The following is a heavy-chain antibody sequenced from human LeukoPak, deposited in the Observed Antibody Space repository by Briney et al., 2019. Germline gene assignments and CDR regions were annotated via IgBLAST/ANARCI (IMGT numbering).Heavy chain of an antibody. CDR1: GFTFSSYA. V-gene: IGHV3-33*01. CDR3: ARDSRGYGDYVGALYCFDY. CDR2: IWYDGSNK. Sequence: GRSLRLSCAASGFTFSSYAMHWVRQAPGKGLEWVAVIWYDGSNKYYADSVKGRFTISRDNSKKTLYLQMNSLRAEDTAVYYCARDSRGYGDYVGALYCFDYWGQGTLVTVSS. D-gene: IGHD4-17*01. J-gene: IGHJ4*02.